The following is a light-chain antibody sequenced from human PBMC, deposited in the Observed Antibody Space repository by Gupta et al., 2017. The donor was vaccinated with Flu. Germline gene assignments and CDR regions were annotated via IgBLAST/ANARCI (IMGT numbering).Light chain of an antibody. CDR2: GAS. CDR1: QSVSSN. J-gene: IGKJ3*01. V-gene: IGKV3-15*01. Sequence: EERATLSCSASQSVSSNLAWYQQKPGQAPRLLIYGASTRATGIPARFSGSGSGTEFTLTISSLQSEDFAVYYCQQYNNWPPLFGPGTKVDIK. CDR3: QQYNNWPPL.